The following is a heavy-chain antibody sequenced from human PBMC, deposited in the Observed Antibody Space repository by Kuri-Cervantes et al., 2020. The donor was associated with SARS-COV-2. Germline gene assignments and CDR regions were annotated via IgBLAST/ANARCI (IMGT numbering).Heavy chain of an antibody. J-gene: IGHJ4*02. CDR2: ISYDGSNK. CDR3: ARENAGATPFDY. V-gene: IGHV3-30-3*01. Sequence: LSLTCAASGFTFSSYAMHWVRQAPGKGLEWVAVISYDGSNKYYADSVKGRFTISRDNSKNTLYLQMNSLRAEDTAVYYCARENAGATPFDYWGQGTLVTVSS. D-gene: IGHD1-26*01. CDR1: GFTFSSYA.